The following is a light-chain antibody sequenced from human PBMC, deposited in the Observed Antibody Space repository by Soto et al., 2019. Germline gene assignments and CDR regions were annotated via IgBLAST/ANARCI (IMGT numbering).Light chain of an antibody. J-gene: IGLJ1*01. V-gene: IGLV2-11*01. CDR3: CSYAGSPRYV. CDR1: SSDVGGYNY. CDR2: DVS. Sequence: QSALTQPRSVTGSPGQSVTISCTGTSSDVGGYNYVSWYQQHPGKAPKVMIYDVSERPSGVPDCFSGSKSGNTASLTISGLQAEDEADYYCCSYAGSPRYVLGAGTKVTVL.